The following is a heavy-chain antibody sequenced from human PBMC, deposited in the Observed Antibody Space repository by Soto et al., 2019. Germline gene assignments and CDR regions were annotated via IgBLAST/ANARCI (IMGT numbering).Heavy chain of an antibody. J-gene: IGHJ5*02. V-gene: IGHV1-69*13. CDR3: ARDRIRQQWLVRPVAPNNNWFDP. D-gene: IGHD6-19*01. CDR1: GGTFSSYA. CDR2: IIPIFGTA. Sequence: GASVKVSCKASGGTFSSYAISWVRQAPGQGLEWMGGIIPIFGTANYAQKFQGRVTITADESTSTAYMELSSLRSEDTAVYYCARDRIRQQWLVRPVAPNNNWFDPWGQGTLVTVSS.